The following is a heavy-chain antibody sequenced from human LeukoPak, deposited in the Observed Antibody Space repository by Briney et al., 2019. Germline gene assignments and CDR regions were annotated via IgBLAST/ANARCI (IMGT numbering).Heavy chain of an antibody. CDR1: RFTFGSYW. CDR2: IKQDGSEK. Sequence: GGSLRLSCAASRFTFGSYWMSWVRQAPGKGLEWVANIKQDGSEKYYVDSVKGRVTISRDNAKKSLYLQMNSLRAEDTAVYYCARGSTNYGNWFDPWGQGTLVTVSS. J-gene: IGHJ5*02. D-gene: IGHD1-1*01. V-gene: IGHV3-7*01. CDR3: ARGSTNYGNWFDP.